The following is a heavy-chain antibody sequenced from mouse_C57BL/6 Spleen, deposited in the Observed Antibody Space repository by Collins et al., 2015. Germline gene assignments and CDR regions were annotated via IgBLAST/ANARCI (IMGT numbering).Heavy chain of an antibody. CDR1: GYTFTSYW. Sequence: QVQLQQPGAELVKPGASVKLSCKASGYTFTSYWMHWVKQRPGQGLEWIGMIHPNSGSTNYNEKFKSKATLTVDKSSSTAYMQLSNLTSEDSAVYYCARGDYGSSSRYYYAMDYWGQGTSVTVSS. D-gene: IGHD1-1*01. J-gene: IGHJ4*01. CDR3: ARGDYGSSSRYYYAMDY. CDR2: IHPNSGST. V-gene: IGHV1-64*01.